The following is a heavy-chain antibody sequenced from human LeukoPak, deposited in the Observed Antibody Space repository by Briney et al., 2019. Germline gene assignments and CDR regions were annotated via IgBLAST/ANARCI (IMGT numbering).Heavy chain of an antibody. CDR2: ISYDGSNK. Sequence: PGGSLRLSCSASGFTFKSYAMHWVRQAPGKGLEWVAVISYDGSNKYYADSVKGRFTISRDNSKNTLYLQMNSLRAEDTAVYYCAKTPDDAFDIWGQGTMVTVSS. CDR1: GFTFKSYA. V-gene: IGHV3-30*18. J-gene: IGHJ3*02. CDR3: AKTPDDAFDI.